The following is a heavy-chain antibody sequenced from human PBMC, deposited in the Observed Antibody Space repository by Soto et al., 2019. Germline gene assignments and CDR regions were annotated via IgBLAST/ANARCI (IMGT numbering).Heavy chain of an antibody. Sequence: SETLSLTCAVYGGSFSGYYWSWIRQPPGKGLEWIGEINHSGSTNYNPSLKSRVTISVDTSKNQFSLKLSSVTAADTAVYYCAGYGSGSEADYYYYGMDVWGKGTTVTVSS. D-gene: IGHD3-10*01. CDR1: GGSFSGYY. V-gene: IGHV4-34*01. J-gene: IGHJ6*04. CDR2: INHSGST. CDR3: AGYGSGSEADYYYYGMDV.